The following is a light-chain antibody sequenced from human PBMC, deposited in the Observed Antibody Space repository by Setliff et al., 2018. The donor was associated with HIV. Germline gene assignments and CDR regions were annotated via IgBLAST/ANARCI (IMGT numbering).Light chain of an antibody. J-gene: IGLJ1*01. CDR3: QVWDSSSDHHV. CDR2: DDS. V-gene: IGLV3-21*03. CDR1: NIGSKS. Sequence: SYELTQPPSVSVAPGKTARITCGGNNIGSKSVHWYQQKPGQAPVLVVYDDSHRPSGIPERFSGSKSGNTATLTISRVEAGDEADYYCQVWDSSSDHHVCGTGTKVTVL.